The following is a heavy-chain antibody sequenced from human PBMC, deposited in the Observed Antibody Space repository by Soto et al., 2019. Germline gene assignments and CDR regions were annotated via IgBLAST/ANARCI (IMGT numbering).Heavy chain of an antibody. Sequence: PVESLNISCKVSGYSFTIYWIGWVRHMPGKGLEWMGIIYPGDSDTRYSPSFQGQVTISADKSISTAYLQWSSLKASDTAMYYCARHGESIAAAGTVDYYYGMDVWGQGTTVTVSS. J-gene: IGHJ6*02. CDR3: ARHGESIAAAGTVDYYYGMDV. CDR1: GYSFTIYW. D-gene: IGHD6-13*01. V-gene: IGHV5-51*01. CDR2: IYPGDSDT.